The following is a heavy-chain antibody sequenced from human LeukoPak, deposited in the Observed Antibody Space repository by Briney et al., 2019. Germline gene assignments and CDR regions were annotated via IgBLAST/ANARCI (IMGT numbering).Heavy chain of an antibody. CDR3: ARVSPYGDYGGGYYYYYYMDV. D-gene: IGHD4-17*01. Sequence: ASVKVSCKASGYTFTSYAMNWVRQAPGQGLEWMGWINTYTGNPTYAQGFTGRFVFSLDTSVGTTYLQISSLKAEDTAVYYCARVSPYGDYGGGYYYYYYMDVWGKGTTVTVSS. CDR1: GYTFTSYA. J-gene: IGHJ6*03. V-gene: IGHV7-4-1*02. CDR2: INTYTGNP.